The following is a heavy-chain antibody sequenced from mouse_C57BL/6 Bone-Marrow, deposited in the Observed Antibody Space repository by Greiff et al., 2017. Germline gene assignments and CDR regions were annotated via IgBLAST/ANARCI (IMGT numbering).Heavy chain of an antibody. CDR3: ERWYSGSSYWYFDV. D-gene: IGHD1-1*01. J-gene: IGHJ1*03. CDR1: GYTFTSYW. Sequence: VQLQQSGAELVKPGASVKLSCKASGYTFTSYWMHWVKQRPGRGLEWIGRIDPNSGGTKYNEKFKSKATLTVDKPSSTAYMQLSSLTSEDSAVYYCERWYSGSSYWYFDVWGTGTTVTVSS. V-gene: IGHV1-72*01. CDR2: IDPNSGGT.